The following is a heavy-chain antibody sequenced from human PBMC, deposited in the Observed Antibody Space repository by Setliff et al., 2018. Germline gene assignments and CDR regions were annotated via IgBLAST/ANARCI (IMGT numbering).Heavy chain of an antibody. CDR1: GSTFTDSI. J-gene: IGHJ4*02. CDR3: ARLVRYCSTRTCQRASGDEY. Sequence: ASVKVSCKASGSTFTDSIVNWVRQAPGQGLEWVGWYSPYNGKTYSAQKFQGRVTLSTDTSTTTAYMELRSLTSGDTAIYYCARLVRYCSTRTCQRASGDEYLGQGTPVTVSS. CDR2: YSPYNGKT. D-gene: IGHD2-8*01. V-gene: IGHV1-18*01.